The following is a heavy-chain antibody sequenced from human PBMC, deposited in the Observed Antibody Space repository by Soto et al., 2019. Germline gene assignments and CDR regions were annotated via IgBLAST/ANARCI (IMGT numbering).Heavy chain of an antibody. CDR3: ARDKSGYYFDYFQH. D-gene: IGHD3-22*01. J-gene: IGHJ1*01. Sequence: ASVKVSCKASGGTFSSYAISWVRQAPGQGLEWMGGIIPIFGTANYAQKFQGRVTITADKSTSTAYMELSSLRSEDTAVYYCARDKSGYYFDYFQHWGQGTLVTVSS. CDR2: IIPIFGTA. CDR1: GGTFSSYA. V-gene: IGHV1-69*06.